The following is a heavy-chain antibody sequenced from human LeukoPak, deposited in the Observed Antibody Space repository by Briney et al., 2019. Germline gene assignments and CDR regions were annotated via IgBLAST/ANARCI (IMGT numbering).Heavy chain of an antibody. D-gene: IGHD3-22*01. CDR1: GGSISSYY. V-gene: IGHV4-59*12. CDR3: ARGEDYYDSSGYTDY. CDR2: IYDSENT. Sequence: PSETLSLTCNVSGGSISSYYWSWIRQPPGKGLEWIGYIYDSENTNYNPSLKSRVTISVDTSKNQFSLKLSSVTAADTAVYYCARGEDYYDSSGYTDYWGQGTLVTVSS. J-gene: IGHJ4*02.